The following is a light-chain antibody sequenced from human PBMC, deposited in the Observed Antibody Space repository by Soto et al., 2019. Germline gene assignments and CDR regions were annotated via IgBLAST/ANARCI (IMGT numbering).Light chain of an antibody. Sequence: EIVLTQSPATLSLSPGERATLSCRASQSVSSYLAWYQQKPGQAPRLLIYDASNRATGIPARFSASGSGTDFTLTISSLEPEDFAVYYCQQRRNWPLTFGGGTKVEIK. J-gene: IGKJ4*01. V-gene: IGKV3-11*01. CDR1: QSVSSY. CDR3: QQRRNWPLT. CDR2: DAS.